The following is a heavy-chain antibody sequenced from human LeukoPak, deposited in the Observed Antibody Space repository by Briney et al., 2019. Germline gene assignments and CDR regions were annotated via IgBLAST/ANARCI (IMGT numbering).Heavy chain of an antibody. CDR2: INPNNGGT. CDR1: GYTFTGYY. Sequence: ASVKVSCKASGYTFTGYYMHWVRQAPGQGLEWMGRINPNNGGTNYAQKFQGRVTMTRDTSISTAYMELSRLRSDDMAVYYCASPQYDFWSGYDFDYWGQGTLVTVSS. V-gene: IGHV1-2*06. J-gene: IGHJ4*02. D-gene: IGHD3-3*01. CDR3: ASPQYDFWSGYDFDY.